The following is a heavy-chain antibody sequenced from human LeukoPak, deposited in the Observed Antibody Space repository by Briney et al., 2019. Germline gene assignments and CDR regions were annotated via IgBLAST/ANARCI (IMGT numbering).Heavy chain of an antibody. V-gene: IGHV4-59*08. CDR3: ARITFVVEGYVMDV. J-gene: IGHJ6*02. CDR1: GGSISSYY. Sequence: PSETLSLTCTVSGGSISSYYWSWIRQPPGKGLEWIGYIHYSGGITYYNPSLKSRVTISVDTSKNQFSLSLSSVTAADTAVYYCARITFVVEGYVMDVGGQGPTVTVS. CDR2: IHYSGGIT. D-gene: IGHD2-21*01.